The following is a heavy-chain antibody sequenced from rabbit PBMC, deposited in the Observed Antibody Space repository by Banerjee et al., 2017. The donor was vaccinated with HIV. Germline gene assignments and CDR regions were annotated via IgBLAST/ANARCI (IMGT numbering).Heavy chain of an antibody. Sequence: QEQLEESGGDLVKPEGSLTLTCTASGFTLSGYWMSWVRQAPGKGLEWIGCIYTGSSSTTYYASWAKGRFTISQTTSTTVTLQMTSLTAADTATYFCGRRAPGRSGYDLWGPGTLVTVS. D-gene: IGHD1-1*01. V-gene: IGHV1S45*01. CDR3: GRRAPGRSGYDL. CDR1: GFTLSGYW. J-gene: IGHJ4*01. CDR2: IYTGSSSTT.